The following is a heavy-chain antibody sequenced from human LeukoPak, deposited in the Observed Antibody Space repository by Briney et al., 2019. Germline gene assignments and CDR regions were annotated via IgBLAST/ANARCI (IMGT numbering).Heavy chain of an antibody. CDR2: INPNSDT. D-gene: IGHD3-10*01. V-gene: IGHV1-2*02. Sequence: ASVKVSCKASGYTFTDYYLYWVRQAPGQGLEWMGWINPNSDTGYVSKFRGRVTMTRDTSITTAYMEMSSLRSDDTAVYYCARGGLHGSGTYDAFDIWGLGTMVTVS. J-gene: IGHJ3*02. CDR3: ARGGLHGSGTYDAFDI. CDR1: GYTFTDYY.